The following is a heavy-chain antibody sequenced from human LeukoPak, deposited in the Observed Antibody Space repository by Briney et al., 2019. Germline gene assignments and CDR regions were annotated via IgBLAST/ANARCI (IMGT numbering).Heavy chain of an antibody. CDR1: GFTFDDYG. CDR3: AREDWVPDCSGGSCYYMDV. J-gene: IGHJ6*03. Sequence: PGGPLRLSCAASGFTFDDYGMSWVRQAPGKGLEWVSGINWNGGSTGYADSVKGRFTISRDNAKNSLYLQMNSLRAEDTALYYCAREDWVPDCSGGSCYYMDVWGKGTTVTVSS. V-gene: IGHV3-20*04. D-gene: IGHD2-15*01. CDR2: INWNGGST.